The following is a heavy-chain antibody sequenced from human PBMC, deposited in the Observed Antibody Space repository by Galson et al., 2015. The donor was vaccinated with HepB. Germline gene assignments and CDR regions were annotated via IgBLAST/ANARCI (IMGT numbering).Heavy chain of an antibody. CDR3: ARVPAHLANYDFWSGYFDY. CDR1: GYSFTSYW. CDR2: IDPSDSYT. D-gene: IGHD3-3*01. J-gene: IGHJ4*02. V-gene: IGHV5-10-1*01. Sequence: QSGAEVKKPGESLRISCKGSGYSFTSYWISWVRQMPGKGLEWMGRIDPSDSYTNYSPSFQGHVTISADKSISTAYLQWSSLKASDTAMYYCARVPAHLANYDFWSGYFDYWGQGTLVTVSS.